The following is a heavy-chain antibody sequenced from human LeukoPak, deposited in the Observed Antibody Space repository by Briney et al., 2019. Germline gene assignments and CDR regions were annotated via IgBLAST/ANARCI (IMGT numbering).Heavy chain of an antibody. V-gene: IGHV4-34*01. CDR1: GGSFSGYY. CDR3: ARDYYDSSFAFDI. J-gene: IGHJ3*02. D-gene: IGHD3-22*01. CDR2: INHSGST. Sequence: SETLSLTCAVYGGSFSGYYWSWIRQPPGKGLEWIGEINHSGSTNHNPSLKSRVSISVDTSKNQFSLKLSSVTAADTAVYYCARDYYDSSFAFDIWGQGTMVTVSS.